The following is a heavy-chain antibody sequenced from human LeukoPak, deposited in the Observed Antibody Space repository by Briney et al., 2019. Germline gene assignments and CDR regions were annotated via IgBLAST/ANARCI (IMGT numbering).Heavy chain of an antibody. CDR2: INPNSGGT. CDR1: GYTFTGYY. D-gene: IGHD1-26*01. V-gene: IGHV1-2*02. CDR3: ARVFRIGSGSSPPSTLRY. J-gene: IGHJ4*02. Sequence: GASVKVSCKASGYTFTGYYMHWVRQAPGQGLEWMGWINPNSGGTNYAQKFQGRVTMTRDTSISTAYMELSRLRSDDTAVYYCARVFRIGSGSSPPSTLRYWGQGTLVTVSS.